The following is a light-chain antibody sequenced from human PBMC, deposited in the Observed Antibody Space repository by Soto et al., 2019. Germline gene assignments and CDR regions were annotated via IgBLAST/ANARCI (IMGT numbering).Light chain of an antibody. CDR3: TSYAGGNNV. Sequence: QSALTQPPSASGSPGQSVTISCTGTSSDVGGYNYVSWYQQHPGKVPKLMVYEVNKRPSGVPDRFSGSKSGNTASLTVCGLQAEDEDDYFCTSYAGGNNVFGTGTKLTVL. J-gene: IGLJ1*01. V-gene: IGLV2-8*01. CDR1: SSDVGGYNY. CDR2: EVN.